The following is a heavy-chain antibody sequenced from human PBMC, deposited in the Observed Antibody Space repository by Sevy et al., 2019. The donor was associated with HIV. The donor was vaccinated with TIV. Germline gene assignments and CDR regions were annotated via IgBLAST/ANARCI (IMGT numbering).Heavy chain of an antibody. Sequence: GGSLRLSCAASGFTFSIYWMTWVRQAPGKGLEWVANIKQDGSEKYYVDSVKGRFTISRDNAKNSLYLQMNSLRADDTAVYYCARDWGDDFDGRRASYYYFYGMDVWGQGTTVTVSS. D-gene: IGHD3-16*01. CDR1: GFTFSIYW. CDR3: ARDWGDDFDGRRASYYYFYGMDV. J-gene: IGHJ6*02. V-gene: IGHV3-7*01. CDR2: IKQDGSEK.